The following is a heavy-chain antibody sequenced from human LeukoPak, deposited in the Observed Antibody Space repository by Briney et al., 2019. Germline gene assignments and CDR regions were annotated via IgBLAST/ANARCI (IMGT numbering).Heavy chain of an antibody. D-gene: IGHD3-16*01. CDR2: IYTGDVT. CDR1: GLRVSIKH. CDR3: ARERDYDTNIDY. V-gene: IGHV3-53*01. J-gene: IGHJ4*01. Sequence: GGSLRLSCAVSGLRVSIKHMTRVRQAPGKGLEWISLIYTGDVTYYADSVKGRFTISTDNSKNILFLQMDSLTAEDTALYYCARERDYDTNIDYWGQGTLVTVSS.